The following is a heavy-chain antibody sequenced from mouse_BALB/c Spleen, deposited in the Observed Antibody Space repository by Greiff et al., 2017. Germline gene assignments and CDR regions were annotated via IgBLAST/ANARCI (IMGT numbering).Heavy chain of an antibody. V-gene: IGHV1-54*01. CDR3: ARGRYFDY. CDR1: GYAFTNYL. CDR2: INPGSGGT. Sequence: VQLQQSGAELVRPGTSVKVSCKASGYAFTNYLIEWVKQRPGQGLEWIGVINPGSGGTNYNEKFKGKATLTADKSSSTAYMQLSSLTSDDSAVYFCARGRYFDYWGQGTLVTVSA. D-gene: IGHD2-14*01. J-gene: IGHJ3*01.